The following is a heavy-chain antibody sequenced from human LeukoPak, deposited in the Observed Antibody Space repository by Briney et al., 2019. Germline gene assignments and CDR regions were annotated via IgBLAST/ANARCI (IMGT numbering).Heavy chain of an antibody. D-gene: IGHD3-3*01. V-gene: IGHV4-34*01. Sequence: SETLSLTCAVYGGSFSGYYWSWIRQPPGKGLEWIGEINHSGSTNYNPSLKSRVTISVDTSKNQFSLKLSSVTAADTAVYYCARRVTSSTKRITIFGVVIKPFDYWGQGTLVTVSS. CDR3: ARRVTSSTKRITIFGVVIKPFDY. J-gene: IGHJ4*02. CDR2: INHSGST. CDR1: GGSFSGYY.